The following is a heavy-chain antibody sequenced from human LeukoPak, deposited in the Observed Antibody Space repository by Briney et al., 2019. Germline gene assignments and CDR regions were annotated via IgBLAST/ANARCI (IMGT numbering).Heavy chain of an antibody. V-gene: IGHV3-21*01. CDR2: ISSSDSYM. CDR3: ARESGNDYGEGFDI. CDR1: GFTFNYS. D-gene: IGHD1-1*01. J-gene: IGHJ3*02. Sequence: GGSLRLSCVGSGFTFNYSMNWVRQAPGKALEWVSSISSSDSYMFYADSVQGRFTISRDSAKNSLYLQMNSLRADDTAVYYCARESGNDYGEGFDIWGQGTMVTVSS.